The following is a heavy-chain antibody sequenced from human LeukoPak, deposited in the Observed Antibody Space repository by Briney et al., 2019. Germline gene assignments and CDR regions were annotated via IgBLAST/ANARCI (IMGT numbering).Heavy chain of an antibody. Sequence: ASVKVSCKASGGTFSSYAISWVRQAPGQGLEWLGGIIPIFGTANYAQKFQGRVTITTDESTSTAYMELSSLRSEDTAVYYCARGSGGVWFGELHHYFDYWGQGTLVTVSS. CDR2: IIPIFGTA. CDR3: ARGSGGVWFGELHHYFDY. CDR1: GGTFSSYA. V-gene: IGHV1-69*05. J-gene: IGHJ4*02. D-gene: IGHD3-10*01.